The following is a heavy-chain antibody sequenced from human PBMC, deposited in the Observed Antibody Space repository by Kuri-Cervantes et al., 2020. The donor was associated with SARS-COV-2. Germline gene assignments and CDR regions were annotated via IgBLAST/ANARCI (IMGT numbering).Heavy chain of an antibody. J-gene: IGHJ4*02. Sequence: GESLKISCAASGFTFSSYAMHWVRQAPGKGLEWVSSISSSSSYIYYADSVKGRFTISGDNAKNSLYLQMNSLRAEDTAVYYCARDHSRSILTGPDFDYWGQGTLVTVSS. CDR1: GFTFSSYA. D-gene: IGHD3-9*01. CDR3: ARDHSRSILTGPDFDY. V-gene: IGHV3-21*01. CDR2: ISSSSSYI.